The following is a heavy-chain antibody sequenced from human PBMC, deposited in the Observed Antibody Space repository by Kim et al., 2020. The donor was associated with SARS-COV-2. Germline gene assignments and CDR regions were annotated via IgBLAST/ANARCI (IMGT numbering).Heavy chain of an antibody. CDR1: GFTFSSYG. J-gene: IGHJ4*02. V-gene: IGHV3-30*18. CDR3: AKDTVYSISSRAFDY. CDR2: ISYDGRNK. D-gene: IGHD6-13*01. Sequence: GGSLRLSCAASGFTFSSYGMHWVRQAPGKGLEGVAIISYDGRNKDYAGSVKGRFNISRDNSKNTLYLQMNSLRAEDTAVYYCAKDTVYSISSRAFDYWGQGTLVTVSS.